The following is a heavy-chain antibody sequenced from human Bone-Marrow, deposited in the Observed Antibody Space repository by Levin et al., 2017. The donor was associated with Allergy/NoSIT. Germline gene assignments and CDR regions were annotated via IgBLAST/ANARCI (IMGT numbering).Heavy chain of an antibody. CDR1: GFTFSNYF. CDR2: ITKSGETT. Sequence: GGSLRLSCVVSGFTFSNYFMGWVRQAPGKGLEWVSVITKSGETTYYGASVQGRFTISRDNSESTLYLQMNSLRDEDTALYYCTRWMPRGFDYFDFWGQGTLVTVSS. D-gene: IGHD3-10*01. V-gene: IGHV3-23*01. CDR3: TRWMPRGFDYFDF. J-gene: IGHJ4*02.